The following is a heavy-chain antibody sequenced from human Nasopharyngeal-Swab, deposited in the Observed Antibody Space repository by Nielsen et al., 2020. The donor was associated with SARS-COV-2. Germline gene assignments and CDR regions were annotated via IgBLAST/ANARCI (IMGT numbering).Heavy chain of an antibody. CDR2: IKQDGSEK. CDR1: GFTFSSHW. Sequence: GGSLRLSCAASGFTFSSHWMSWVRQAPGKGLEWVANIKQDGSEKYYVDSVKGRFTISRDNAKNSLYLQMNSLRAEDTAVYYCARDRDYAGAFDIWGRGTMVTVSS. D-gene: IGHD2-2*01. CDR3: ARDRDYAGAFDI. V-gene: IGHV3-7*01. J-gene: IGHJ3*02.